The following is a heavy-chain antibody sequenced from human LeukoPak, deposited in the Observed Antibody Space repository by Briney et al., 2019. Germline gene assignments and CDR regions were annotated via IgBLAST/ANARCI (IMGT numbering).Heavy chain of an antibody. CDR2: VSTDGGSK. Sequence: GALRLSCAASGFTFSSYGMHWVRQAPGKGLEWVAVVSTDGGSKYYADSVKGRFTISRDNSKNTLYLQMNSLRAEDTAVYYCAKVNYYESSGYYDYWGQGTLVTVSS. V-gene: IGHV3-30*18. CDR3: AKVNYYESSGYYDY. CDR1: GFTFSSYG. J-gene: IGHJ4*02. D-gene: IGHD3-22*01.